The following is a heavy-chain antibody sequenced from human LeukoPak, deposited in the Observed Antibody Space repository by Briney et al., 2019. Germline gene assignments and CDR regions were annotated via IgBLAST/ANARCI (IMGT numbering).Heavy chain of an antibody. J-gene: IGHJ4*02. CDR1: GGSISSSSYY. V-gene: IGHV4-39*07. Sequence: SETLSLTCTVSGGSISSSSYYWGWIRQPPGKGLEWIGSIYYSGSTYYNPSLKSRVTISVDTSKNQFSLKLSSVTAADTAVYYCAREAVAGTSTSFDYWGQGTLVTVSS. CDR3: AREAVAGTSTSFDY. D-gene: IGHD6-19*01. CDR2: IYYSGST.